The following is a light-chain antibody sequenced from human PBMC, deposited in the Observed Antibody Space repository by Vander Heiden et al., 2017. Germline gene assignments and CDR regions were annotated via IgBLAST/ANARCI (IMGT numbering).Light chain of an antibody. Sequence: SYVLTQPPSVSVAPGQTASIACGGNNIGGKSVHWYQRKPGQAPFLVVYEDSHPSPRNPWAFLGSKPGDTATLTISRVEAGDEADYYCQVWETNSDHPVFGGGTKLTVL. CDR2: EDS. V-gene: IGLV3-21*02. CDR3: QVWETNSDHPV. J-gene: IGLJ2*01. CDR1: NIGGKS.